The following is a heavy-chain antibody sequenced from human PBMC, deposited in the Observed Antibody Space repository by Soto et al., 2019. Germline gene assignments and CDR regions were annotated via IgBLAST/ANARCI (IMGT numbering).Heavy chain of an antibody. J-gene: IGHJ4*02. D-gene: IGHD6-13*01. Sequence: GGSLRLSCAASGFTFSSYGMHWVRQAPGKGLEWVAVISYDGSNKYYADSVKGRFTISRDNSKNTLYLQMNSLRAEDTAVYYCAKAFIAAAGTFDYWGQGTL. CDR2: ISYDGSNK. CDR3: AKAFIAAAGTFDY. V-gene: IGHV3-30*18. CDR1: GFTFSSYG.